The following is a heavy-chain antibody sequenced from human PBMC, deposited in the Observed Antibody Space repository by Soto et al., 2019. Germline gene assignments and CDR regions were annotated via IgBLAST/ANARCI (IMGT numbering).Heavy chain of an antibody. Sequence: QVQLVQSGAEEKKPGASVKVSCKASGYTFTGYAMHWVRQAPGQRLEWMGWINAGNGNTKYSQKFQGRVTITRDTSATPPYRDLGSLRPKDPAVYYFSSPGAVPPNFDYWGQGPLVPLSS. CDR3: SSPGAVPPNFDY. J-gene: IGHJ4*02. CDR1: GYTFTGYA. D-gene: IGHD3-10*01. CDR2: INAGNGNT. V-gene: IGHV1-3*05.